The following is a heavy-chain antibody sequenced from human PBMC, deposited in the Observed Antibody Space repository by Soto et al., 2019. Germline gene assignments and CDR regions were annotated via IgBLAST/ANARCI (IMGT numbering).Heavy chain of an antibody. CDR3: VKEGYMRSDWYGQFDC. D-gene: IGHD6-19*01. CDR2: ISSNGGNT. V-gene: IGHV3-64D*06. Sequence: GGSLSLSCAASGFTFAMHWVRQTPGKGLEFVSAISSNGGNTYYADSVKGRFAISRDNSKNTLYLQMYSLRPEDTALYYCVKEGYMRSDWYGQFDCWGQGTLVTVSS. CDR1: GFTFA. J-gene: IGHJ4*02.